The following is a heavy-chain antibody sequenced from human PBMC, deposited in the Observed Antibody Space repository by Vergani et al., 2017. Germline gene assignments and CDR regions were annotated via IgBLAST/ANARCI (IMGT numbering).Heavy chain of an antibody. J-gene: IGHJ3*02. Sequence: VQLVQSGAEVKKPGATVKISCKVSGYTFTDYYMHWVQQAPGKGLEWMGWINTNTGNPTYAQGFTGRFVFSLDTSVSTAYLQISSLKAEDTAVYYCASGSSYYYDSSGAFDIWGQGTMVTVSS. CDR1: GYTFTDYY. V-gene: IGHV7-4-1*02. CDR2: INTNTGNP. CDR3: ASGSSYYYDSSGAFDI. D-gene: IGHD3-22*01.